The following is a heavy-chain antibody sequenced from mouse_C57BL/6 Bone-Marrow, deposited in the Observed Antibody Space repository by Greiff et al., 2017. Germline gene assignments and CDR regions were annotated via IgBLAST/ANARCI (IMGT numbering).Heavy chain of an antibody. V-gene: IGHV5-9*01. D-gene: IGHD1-1*01. CDR1: GFTFSSDT. Sequence: EVQRVESGGGLVKPGGSLKLSCAASGFTFSSDTMSWVRQTPETRLQWVAAISGGGGNPYYPDSGKGRFPISRDNNTNILYLQMSSLMSEDTALYYCSRQVTTVLATKYFDVWGTGTTVTVSS. CDR3: SRQVTTVLATKYFDV. CDR2: ISGGGGNP. J-gene: IGHJ1*03.